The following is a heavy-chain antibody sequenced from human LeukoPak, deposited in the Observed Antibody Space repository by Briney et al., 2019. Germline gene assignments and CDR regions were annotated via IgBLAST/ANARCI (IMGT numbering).Heavy chain of an antibody. D-gene: IGHD3-16*01. J-gene: IGHJ6*02. Sequence: ASVKVSCKASGYTFTGYYMHWVRQAPGQGLEWMGWINPNSGGTNYAQKFQGRVTMTRDTSISTAYMELSRLRSDDTGVYYCAREGGAAGEYYYGMDVWGQGTTVTVSS. CDR3: AREGGAAGEYYYGMDV. CDR2: INPNSGGT. CDR1: GYTFTGYY. V-gene: IGHV1-2*02.